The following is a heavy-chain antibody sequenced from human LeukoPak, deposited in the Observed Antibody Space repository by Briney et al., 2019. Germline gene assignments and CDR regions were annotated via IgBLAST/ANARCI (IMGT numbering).Heavy chain of an antibody. D-gene: IGHD1-26*01. V-gene: IGHV3-23*01. CDR3: ARADSGSYYYFDY. CDR2: ISSGSGET. J-gene: IGHJ4*02. CDR1: GFSFSSNA. Sequence: GGSLRLSCAASGFSFSSNAMSWVRQAPGKGLEWVSGISSGSGETAHADSVKGRFTISRDNSKNTLYLQMNSLRAEDTAVYYCARADSGSYYYFDYWGQGTLVTVSS.